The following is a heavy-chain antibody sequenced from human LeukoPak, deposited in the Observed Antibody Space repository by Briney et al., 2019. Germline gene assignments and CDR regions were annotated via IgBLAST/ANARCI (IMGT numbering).Heavy chain of an antibody. Sequence: SETLSLTCTVSGGSISSSSYYWGWIRQPPGKGLEWIGSIYYSGSTYYNPSLKSRVTISVDTSKNHFSLKLSSVTAADTAVYYCARGPPPLQPPVVVIAIPPYYFDYWGQGTLVTVSS. CDR2: IYYSGST. D-gene: IGHD2-21*01. CDR3: ARGPPPLQPPVVVIAIPPYYFDY. V-gene: IGHV4-39*07. CDR1: GGSISSSSYY. J-gene: IGHJ4*02.